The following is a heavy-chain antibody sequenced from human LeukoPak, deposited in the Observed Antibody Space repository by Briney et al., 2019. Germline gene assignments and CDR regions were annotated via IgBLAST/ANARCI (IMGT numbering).Heavy chain of an antibody. CDR1: GFTFSSYS. V-gene: IGHV3-21*01. CDR2: ISSSSSYI. J-gene: IGHJ3*02. Sequence: GGSLRLSCAASGFTFSSYSMNWVRQAPGKGLEWVSSISSSSSYIYYADSVKGRFTISRDNAKNSLYLQMNSLRAEDTAVYYCARDTQSSSWYSANAFDIWGQGTMVTVSS. CDR3: ARDTQSSSWYSANAFDI. D-gene: IGHD6-13*01.